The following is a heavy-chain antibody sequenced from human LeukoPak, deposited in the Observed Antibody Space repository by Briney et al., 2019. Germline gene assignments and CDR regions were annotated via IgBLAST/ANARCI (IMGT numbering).Heavy chain of an antibody. Sequence: ASVKVSCKASGYTFTSYAMHWVRQTPGQRLGWMGWINAGNGNTKYSQTFQGRVTITRDTSASTAYMELSSLRSEDTAVYYCARELWPGYGMDVWGKGTTVTVSS. V-gene: IGHV1-3*01. CDR1: GYTFTSYA. D-gene: IGHD3-16*01. CDR2: INAGNGNT. J-gene: IGHJ6*04. CDR3: ARELWPGYGMDV.